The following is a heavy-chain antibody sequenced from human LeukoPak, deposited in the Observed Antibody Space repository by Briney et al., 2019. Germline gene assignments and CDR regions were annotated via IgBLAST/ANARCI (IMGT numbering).Heavy chain of an antibody. CDR3: AKMGPYYYDSSGYWNYYYYYMDV. Sequence: QPGRSLRLSCAASGFTFSSYGMHWVRQAPGKGLVWVAVIWYDGSNKYYADSVKGRFTISRDNSKNTLYLQMNSLRAEDTAVYYCAKMGPYYYDSSGYWNYYYYYMDVWGKGTTVTVSS. V-gene: IGHV3-33*06. D-gene: IGHD3-22*01. CDR2: IWYDGSNK. J-gene: IGHJ6*03. CDR1: GFTFSSYG.